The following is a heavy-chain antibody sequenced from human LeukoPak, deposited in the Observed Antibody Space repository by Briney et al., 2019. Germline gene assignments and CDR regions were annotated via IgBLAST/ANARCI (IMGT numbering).Heavy chain of an antibody. CDR1: GFTFSSYS. V-gene: IGHV3-21*01. CDR2: ISSSSSYI. CDR3: ARSYGSGSYLKPAYYYYMDV. D-gene: IGHD3-10*01. Sequence: VGSLRLSCAASGFTFSSYSMNWVRQAPRKGLEWVSSISSSSSYIYYADSVKGPVTISRDNAKNSLYLQMNSLRGEDTAVYYCARSYGSGSYLKPAYYYYMDVWGKGTTVTVSS. J-gene: IGHJ6*03.